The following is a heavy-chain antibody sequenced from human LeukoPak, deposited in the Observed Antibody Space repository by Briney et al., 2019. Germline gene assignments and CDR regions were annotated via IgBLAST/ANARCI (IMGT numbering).Heavy chain of an antibody. D-gene: IGHD3-9*01. V-gene: IGHV1-8*01. J-gene: IGHJ4*02. CDR1: GYTFTSYD. Sequence: ASVKVSCKASGYTFTSYDINWVRQATGQGLEWMGWMNPNSGNTGYAQKFQGRVTMTRNTSISTAYMELSNLRSEDTAVYYCARAEYYDVLTGYYVFDYWGQGTLVTVSS. CDR3: ARAEYYDVLTGYYVFDY. CDR2: MNPNSGNT.